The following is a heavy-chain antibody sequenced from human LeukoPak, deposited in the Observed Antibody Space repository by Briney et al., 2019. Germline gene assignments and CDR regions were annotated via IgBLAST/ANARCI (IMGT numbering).Heavy chain of an antibody. CDR2: ISASGSST. Sequence: GGSLRLSCSASGFTFNSYVMHWVRQAPGKGLEWVSAISASGSSTFYTDSVQGRFSISRDNAKNTLYLQMNSLRDEDTAIYYCAKRMASTGSYFDYWGQGSLVTVSS. J-gene: IGHJ4*02. CDR3: AKRMASTGSYFDY. D-gene: IGHD1-1*01. CDR1: GFTFNSYV. V-gene: IGHV3-23*01.